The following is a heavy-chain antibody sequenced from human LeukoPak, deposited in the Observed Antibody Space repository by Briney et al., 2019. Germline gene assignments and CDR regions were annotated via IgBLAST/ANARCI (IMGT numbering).Heavy chain of an antibody. V-gene: IGHV3-30-3*01. J-gene: IGHJ6*02. Sequence: PGRSLRLSCAASGFTFSSYAMHWVRQAPGKGLEWVAVISYDGSNKYYADSVKGRFTISRDNSKNTLYLQMNSLRAEDTAVYYCARGDPYGSGTPGYYYGMDVWGQGTTVTVSS. D-gene: IGHD3-10*01. CDR1: GFTFSSYA. CDR2: ISYDGSNK. CDR3: ARGDPYGSGTPGYYYGMDV.